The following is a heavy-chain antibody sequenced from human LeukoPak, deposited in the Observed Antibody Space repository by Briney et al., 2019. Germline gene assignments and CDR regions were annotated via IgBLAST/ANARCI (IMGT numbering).Heavy chain of an antibody. Sequence: SETLSLICTVSGGSISSGGYYWSWIRQHPGKGLEWIGYIYYSGSTYYNPSLKSRVTISVDTSKNQFSLKLSSVTAADTAVYYCARGGRSYDILTGYYRGTVDAFDIWGQGTMVTVSS. J-gene: IGHJ3*02. D-gene: IGHD3-9*01. CDR3: ARGGRSYDILTGYYRGTVDAFDI. CDR2: IYYSGST. V-gene: IGHV4-31*03. CDR1: GGSISSGGYY.